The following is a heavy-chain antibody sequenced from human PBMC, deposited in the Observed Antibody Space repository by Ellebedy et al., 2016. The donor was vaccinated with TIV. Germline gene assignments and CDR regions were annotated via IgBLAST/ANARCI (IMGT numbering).Heavy chain of an antibody. CDR2: INPKTGDM. CDR1: GYSFTGQY. J-gene: IGHJ5*02. Sequence: ASVKVSXKAFGYSFTGQYIHWVRQAPGQGLEWMGCINPKTGDMYYAPKFQGRVTMTRDTSINTAYMDLRSLRSDDTAVYYCARDLFCTATSCYWFDPWGQGTRVTVSS. CDR3: ARDLFCTATSCYWFDP. D-gene: IGHD2-2*01. V-gene: IGHV1-2*02.